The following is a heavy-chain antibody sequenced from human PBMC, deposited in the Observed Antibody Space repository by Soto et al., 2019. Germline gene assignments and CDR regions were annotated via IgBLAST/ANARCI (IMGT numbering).Heavy chain of an antibody. CDR2: IDNGGSS. V-gene: IGHV4-59*01. Sequence: ASETLSLTCTVSGGSITNDYWSWIRQPPGKGLEWIACIDNGGSSDYNPSLKGRVTISLDTSKNQFSLKLSSVTTADTAMYYCARDRVGVSSHWFGPWGQGTLVTVSS. J-gene: IGHJ5*02. CDR3: ARDRVGVSSHWFGP. CDR1: GGSITNDY. D-gene: IGHD1-26*01.